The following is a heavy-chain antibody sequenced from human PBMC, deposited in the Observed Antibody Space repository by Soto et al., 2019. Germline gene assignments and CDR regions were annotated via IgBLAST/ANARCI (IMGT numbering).Heavy chain of an antibody. D-gene: IGHD1-26*01. CDR1: GYTFTNYD. V-gene: IGHV1-18*01. CDR2: ISAHNGNT. Sequence: ASVKVSCKASGYTFTNYDVSWVRQAPGQGLEWMGWISAHNGNTNYAQKLQGRVTMTTDTSTSTAYMELRSLRSADTAVYYCARCIVGATIYDYWSQGTLVTVSS. CDR3: ARCIVGATIYDY. J-gene: IGHJ4*02.